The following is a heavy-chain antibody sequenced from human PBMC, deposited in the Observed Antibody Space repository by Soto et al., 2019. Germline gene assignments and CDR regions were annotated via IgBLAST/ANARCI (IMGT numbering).Heavy chain of an antibody. CDR3: ARNFGDYSTNYYYYYMDV. V-gene: IGHV4-59*01. Sequence: SETLSLTCTVSGASISSYYWTWIRQPPGKGLEWIGYIYYSGNTNYNPSLKSRVTMSVDTSKKKFSLILNSVTAADTAVYFCARNFGDYSTNYYYYYMDVWGKGTTVTVSS. CDR1: GASISSYY. D-gene: IGHD4-17*01. J-gene: IGHJ6*03. CDR2: IYYSGNT.